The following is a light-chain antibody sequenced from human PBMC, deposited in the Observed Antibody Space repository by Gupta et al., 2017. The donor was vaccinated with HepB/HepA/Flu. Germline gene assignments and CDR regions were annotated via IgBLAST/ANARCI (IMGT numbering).Light chain of an antibody. Sequence: QSALTQPASGSGSPGQSITISCTGTRSDVGSYNLVSWYQQHPGKAPKLMIYEVNKWTSGVSNRFSGSKSGNTASLTISGLQAEDEADYYCCSYASTTVVFGGGTKLTVL. CDR3: CSYASTTVV. CDR1: RSDVGSYNL. V-gene: IGLV2-23*02. CDR2: EVN. J-gene: IGLJ2*01.